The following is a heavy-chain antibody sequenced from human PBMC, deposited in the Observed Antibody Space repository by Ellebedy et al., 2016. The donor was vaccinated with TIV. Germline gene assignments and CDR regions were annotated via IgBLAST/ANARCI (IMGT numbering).Heavy chain of an antibody. J-gene: IGHJ4*02. CDR3: TSPAVGQNTGCCRYYFDY. CDR1: GFTLSSYA. Sequence: PGGSLRLSCTASGFTLSSYAMNWVREARGKGLEWVSGIGLSDTSTYYSDSVKGRFTISRDNSKNTMYFQMNSLRDEDTAVYYCTSPAVGQNTGCCRYYFDYWGLGTLVTVSS. D-gene: IGHD2-2*01. V-gene: IGHV3-23*01. CDR2: IGLSDTST.